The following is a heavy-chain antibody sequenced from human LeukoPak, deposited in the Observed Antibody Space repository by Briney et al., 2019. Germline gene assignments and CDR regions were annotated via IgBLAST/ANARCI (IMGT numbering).Heavy chain of an antibody. CDR1: GFTFSSYS. CDR3: ARVVYYYDSSGYSWDV. CDR2: ISSSSSYI. D-gene: IGHD3-22*01. V-gene: IGHV3-21*01. J-gene: IGHJ6*02. Sequence: PGGSLRLSCAASGFTFSSYSMNWVRQAPGKGLEWVSSISSSSSYIYYADSVKGLFTISRDNAKNSLYLQMNSPRVEDTAVYYCARVVYYYDSSGYSWDVWGQGTTVTVSS.